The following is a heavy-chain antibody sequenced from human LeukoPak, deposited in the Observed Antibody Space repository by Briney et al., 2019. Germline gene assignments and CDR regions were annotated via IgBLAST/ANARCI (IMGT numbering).Heavy chain of an antibody. CDR3: STTKTATGDAFDI. D-gene: IGHD1-1*01. J-gene: IGHJ3*02. CDR1: GGSISSSNW. V-gene: IGHV4-4*02. Sequence: SETLSHTCAVSGGSISSSNWWSWVRQPPGKGLEWIGEIYYSGSTHYIPSLQSRATQSVDKSKQQFSLKLSSVTAARRAVYYCSTTKTATGDAFDIWGQGTMVTVSS. CDR2: IYYSGST.